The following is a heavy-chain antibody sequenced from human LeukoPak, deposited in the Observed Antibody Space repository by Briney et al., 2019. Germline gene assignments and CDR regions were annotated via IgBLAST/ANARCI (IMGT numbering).Heavy chain of an antibody. CDR1: GLTFSSYS. V-gene: IGHV3-21*01. Sequence: GGSLRPSCAASGLTFSSYSMNWVRKAPGKGLEWVSSISSSSSYIYYADSVKGRFTISRDNAKNSLNLQMNSLRAEDKAVYYCASPVDIVATSPFYYYYGMDVWGQGTTVTVSS. D-gene: IGHD5-12*01. CDR2: ISSSSSYI. CDR3: ASPVDIVATSPFYYYYGMDV. J-gene: IGHJ6*02.